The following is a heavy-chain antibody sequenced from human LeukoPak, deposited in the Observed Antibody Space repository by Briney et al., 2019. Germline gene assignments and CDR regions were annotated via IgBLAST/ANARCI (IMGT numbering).Heavy chain of an antibody. CDR2: ISSSSSYI. CDR1: GFTFSSYS. D-gene: IGHD2-2*01. Sequence: GGSLRLSCAASGFTFSSYSMNWVRQAPGKGLEWVSSISSSSSYIYYADSVKGRFTTSRDNAKNSLYLQMNSLRAEDTAVYYCARVPVGSTSYLFDYWGQGTLVTVSS. CDR3: ARVPVGSTSYLFDY. J-gene: IGHJ4*02. V-gene: IGHV3-21*01.